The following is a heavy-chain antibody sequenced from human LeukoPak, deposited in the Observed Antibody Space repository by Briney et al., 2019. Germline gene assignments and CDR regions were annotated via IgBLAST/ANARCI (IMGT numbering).Heavy chain of an antibody. D-gene: IGHD3-10*01. J-gene: IGHJ4*02. CDR2: ISYDGSNK. V-gene: IGHV3-30*18. CDR1: GFTFSSYG. CDR3: AKGVGDWEYFDY. Sequence: PGRSLRLSCAASGFTFSSYGMHWVRKAPGKGLEWVAVISYDGSNKYYADSVKGRFTISRDNSKNTLYLQMNSLRAEDTAVYYCAKGVGDWEYFDYWGQGTLVTVSS.